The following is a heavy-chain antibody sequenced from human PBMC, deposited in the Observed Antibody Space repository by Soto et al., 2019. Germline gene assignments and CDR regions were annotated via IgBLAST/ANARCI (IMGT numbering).Heavy chain of an antibody. V-gene: IGHV3-30*18. CDR2: IAYDGSNK. J-gene: IGHJ6*02. CDR3: AKVGAGYCSSNSCYSYYYGMDV. D-gene: IGHD2-2*01. Sequence: QVQLVESGGGVVQPGRYLRLSCAASGFTFSRYGMHWVRQAPGKGLEGVAVIAYDGSNKYYADSVKGRFTISRDNSKNALYLQLSSLRAEDTAVYNCAKVGAGYCSSNSCYSYYYGMDVWGQGTTVTVSS. CDR1: GFTFSRYG.